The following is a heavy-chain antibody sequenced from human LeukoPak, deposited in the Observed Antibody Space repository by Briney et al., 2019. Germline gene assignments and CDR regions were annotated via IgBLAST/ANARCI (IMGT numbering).Heavy chain of an antibody. Sequence: TSETLSLTCTVSGGSISSYYWSWIGQPPGKGLEWIGYIYYSGSTNYNPSLKSRVTISVDTSKNQFSLKLSSVTAADTAVYYCARVVAVAGTPDAFDIWGQGTMVTVSS. V-gene: IGHV4-59*01. CDR3: ARVVAVAGTPDAFDI. J-gene: IGHJ3*02. CDR2: IYYSGST. D-gene: IGHD6-19*01. CDR1: GGSISSYY.